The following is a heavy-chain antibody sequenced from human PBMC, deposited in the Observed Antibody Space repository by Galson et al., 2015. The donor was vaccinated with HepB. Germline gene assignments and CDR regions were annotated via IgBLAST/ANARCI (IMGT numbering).Heavy chain of an antibody. D-gene: IGHD1-14*01. Sequence: SLRLSCAASGFTFSTYDMGWVRQAPGKGLGWVSFVSGSGDRSFYAESVKGRFTISRDNPKNTLHLQMSSLRAEDTAIYYCATAIIQGSQFWGQGTMVTVS. V-gene: IGHV3-23*01. J-gene: IGHJ3*01. CDR1: GFTFSTYD. CDR3: ATAIIQGSQF. CDR2: VSGSGDRS.